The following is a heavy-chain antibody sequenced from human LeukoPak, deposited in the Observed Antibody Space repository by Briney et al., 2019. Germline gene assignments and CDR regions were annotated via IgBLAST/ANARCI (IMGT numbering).Heavy chain of an antibody. J-gene: IGHJ3*02. CDR2: IKTKTDGGTT. CDR3: ARGRDNHI. V-gene: IGHV3-15*01. D-gene: IGHD1-14*01. Sequence: GGSLRLSCAASGFTFSNAWMSWVRQAPGKGLEWVGRIKTKTDGGTTDYAAPVKDRFTISRDDSKNSLYLQMNSLKTEDTAVYYCARGRDNHIWGQGTMVTVSS. CDR1: GFTFSNAW.